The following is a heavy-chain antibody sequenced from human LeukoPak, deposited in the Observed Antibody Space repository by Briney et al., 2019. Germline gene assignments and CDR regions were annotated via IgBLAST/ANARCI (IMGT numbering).Heavy chain of an antibody. V-gene: IGHV1-18*01. CDR2: ISAYNGNT. Sequence: ASVKVSCKASGYTFTSYGISWVRQAPGQGLEWMGWISAYNGNTNYAQKLQGRVTMTTDTSTSTAYMELRSLRSDDTAVYYCARPRGYCSSTSCSRAPRGTHDAFDIWGQGTMVTVSS. J-gene: IGHJ3*02. CDR3: ARPRGYCSSTSCSRAPRGTHDAFDI. D-gene: IGHD2-2*01. CDR1: GYTFTSYG.